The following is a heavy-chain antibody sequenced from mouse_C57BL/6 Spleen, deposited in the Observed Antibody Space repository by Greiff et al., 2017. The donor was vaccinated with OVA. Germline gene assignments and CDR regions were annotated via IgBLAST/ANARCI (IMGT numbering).Heavy chain of an antibody. V-gene: IGHV2-2*01. Sequence: QVHVKQSGPGLVQPSQSLSITCTVSGFSLTSYGVHWVSQSPGKGLEWLGVIWSGGSTDYNAAFISRLSISKDNSKSQVFFKMNSLQADDTDIDYCARYDYDERGYYAMDYWGQGTSVTVSS. CDR2: IWSGGST. J-gene: IGHJ4*01. CDR1: GFSLTSYG. D-gene: IGHD2-4*01. CDR3: ARYDYDERGYYAMDY.